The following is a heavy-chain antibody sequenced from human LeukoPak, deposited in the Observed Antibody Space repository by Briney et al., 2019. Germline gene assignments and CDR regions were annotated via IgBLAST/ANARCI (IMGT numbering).Heavy chain of an antibody. J-gene: IGHJ4*02. V-gene: IGHV1-2*04. D-gene: IGHD5-12*01. CDR2: INPNSGGT. Sequence: VASVKVSCKASGYTFTGYYMHWVRQAPGQGLEWMGWINPNSGGTNYAQKFQGWVTMTRDTSISTAYMELSRLRSDDTAVYYCARSGYSSYDLGDFDYWGQGTLVTVSS. CDR3: ARSGYSSYDLGDFDY. CDR1: GYTFTGYY.